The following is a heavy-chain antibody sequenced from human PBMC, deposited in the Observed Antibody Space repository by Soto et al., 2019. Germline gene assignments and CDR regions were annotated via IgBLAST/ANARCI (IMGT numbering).Heavy chain of an antibody. D-gene: IGHD1-26*01. Sequence: QITLKESGPTLVKPTQTLTLTCTFSGFSLSTSGVGVGWIRQPPGKALEWLALIYWDDDKRYSPSLKSRLTITKDTSKNQVVLTMTTMDPVDTATYYCAHGISGSYPAEYFQHWGQGTLVTVSS. CDR1: GFSLSTSGVG. J-gene: IGHJ1*01. CDR3: AHGISGSYPAEYFQH. CDR2: IYWDDDK. V-gene: IGHV2-5*02.